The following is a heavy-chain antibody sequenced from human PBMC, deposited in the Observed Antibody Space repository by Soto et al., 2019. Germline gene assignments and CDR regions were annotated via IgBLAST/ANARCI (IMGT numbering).Heavy chain of an antibody. CDR2: ISARGEKT. J-gene: IGHJ6*02. CDR1: TLNSYA. V-gene: IGHV3-23*01. CDR3: AKALPMYYYDSSGYSDYYYDMDV. D-gene: IGHD3-22*01. Sequence: TLNSYAMNWVRQAPGKGLEWVSGISARGEKTYYADSVKGRFTISRDNSKSTVYLQMNSLRAKDTAVFYCAKALPMYYYDSSGYSDYYYDMDVWGQGTTVTVSS.